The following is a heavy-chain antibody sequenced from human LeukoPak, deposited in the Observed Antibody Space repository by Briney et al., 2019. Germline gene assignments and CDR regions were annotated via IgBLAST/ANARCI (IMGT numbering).Heavy chain of an antibody. Sequence: GGSLRLSCVASGFTFSSYYMQWVRHDPRKGLVWVSRISGDGTNINYADSVRGRFTISRDNAKNTLYLQMNTLRVEDTAVYYCTRDLMDYDVSTGLHHYYMDVWGQGTTVTVSS. CDR1: GFTFSSYY. CDR2: ISGDGTNI. J-gene: IGHJ6*02. D-gene: IGHD3-9*01. CDR3: TRDLMDYDVSTGLHHYYMDV. V-gene: IGHV3-74*01.